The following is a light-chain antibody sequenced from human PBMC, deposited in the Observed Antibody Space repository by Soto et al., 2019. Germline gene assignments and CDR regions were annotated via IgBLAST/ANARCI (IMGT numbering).Light chain of an antibody. V-gene: IGKV3-20*01. CDR2: STS. CDR1: QSVSSSY. CDR3: QQYGSSLIT. Sequence: DIVMTQSTAPLSVSPGERATLSCRASQSVSSSYLAWYQQKPGQAPRLLIYSTSSRATGIPDRFIGSGSGTDCTLTISRLEPEDVAVYYCQQYGSSLITFGQGTRLEIK. J-gene: IGKJ5*01.